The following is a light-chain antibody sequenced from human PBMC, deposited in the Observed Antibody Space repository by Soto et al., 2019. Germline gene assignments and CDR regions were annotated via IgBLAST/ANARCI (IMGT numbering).Light chain of an antibody. V-gene: IGKV3-15*01. CDR2: GAS. CDR3: QQYHKWPPIT. Sequence: EVVMTQSPATLSVSLGESATLSCRASQSVDGYLAWYQQKPGQAPRLLIYGASTRATGVTARFRGGVSGREFTLTISSLQSEDSAVYYCQQYHKWPPITFGQGTRLEIK. CDR1: QSVDGY. J-gene: IGKJ5*01.